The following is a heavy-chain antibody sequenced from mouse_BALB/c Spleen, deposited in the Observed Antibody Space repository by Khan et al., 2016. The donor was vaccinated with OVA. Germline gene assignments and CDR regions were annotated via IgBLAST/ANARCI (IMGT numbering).Heavy chain of an antibody. CDR1: GYSFTTYY. CDR2: IDPFSGDT. D-gene: IGHD2-2*01. CDR3: TRHGYVAWFTY. V-gene: IGHV1S135*01. J-gene: IGHJ3*01. Sequence: VQLQQSGPELMKPGASGKISCKASGYSFTTYYIHWVKQSHGKSLEWIGYIDPFSGDTTYTQKFKGMATLTVDKSSSTAYIHLSNLPSEDSAVYYCTRHGYVAWFTYWGQGTLVTVSA.